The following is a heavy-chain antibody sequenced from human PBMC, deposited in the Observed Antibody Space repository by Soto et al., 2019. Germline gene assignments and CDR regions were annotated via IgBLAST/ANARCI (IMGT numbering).Heavy chain of an antibody. V-gene: IGHV4-39*01. CDR2: IYYSGST. J-gene: IGHJ5*02. D-gene: IGHD3-10*01. CDR3: ASYAMSRGVAH. CDR1: GGSISISHY. Sequence: PSETLSLTCTVSGGSISISHYWGWIRQPPGKGLEWIGSIYYSGSTYYNPSLKSRVTISVDTSKNQFSLNLSSVTAADTAVYYCASYAMSRGVAHWGQGTLVTVSS.